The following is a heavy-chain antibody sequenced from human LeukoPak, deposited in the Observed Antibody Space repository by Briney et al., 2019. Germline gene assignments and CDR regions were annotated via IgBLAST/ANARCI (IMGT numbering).Heavy chain of an antibody. Sequence: SQTLSLTCTVSGGPISSGDYYWSWIRQPPGKGLEWIGYIYYSGSTYYNPSLKSRVTISVDTSKNQFSLKLSSVTAADTAVYYCARCNHDYSNYGPSGYYYGMDVWGQGTTVTVSS. J-gene: IGHJ6*02. CDR3: ARCNHDYSNYGPSGYYYGMDV. CDR1: GGPISSGDYY. D-gene: IGHD4-11*01. V-gene: IGHV4-30-4*01. CDR2: IYYSGST.